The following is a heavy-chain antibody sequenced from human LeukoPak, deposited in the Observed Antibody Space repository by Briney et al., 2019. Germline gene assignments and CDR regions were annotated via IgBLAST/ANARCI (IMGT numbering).Heavy chain of an antibody. J-gene: IGHJ4*02. CDR3: ARGPLGRNGDYFDY. Sequence: GASVKVSCKASGYTFTGYAIQWVRQAPGQSLEWMGWINAGNGNTKYSQKFQGRVTITRDPSANTVYMELSSLRSEDTAVYYCARGPLGRNGDYFDYWGQGTLVTVSS. CDR1: GYTFTGYA. V-gene: IGHV1-3*01. D-gene: IGHD7-27*01. CDR2: INAGNGNT.